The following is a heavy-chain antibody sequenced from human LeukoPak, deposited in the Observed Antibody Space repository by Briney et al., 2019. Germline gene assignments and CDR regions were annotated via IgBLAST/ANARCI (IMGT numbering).Heavy chain of an antibody. V-gene: IGHV3-48*03. CDR3: ARDQGGDSSGYAF. J-gene: IGHJ4*02. Sequence: GGSLRLSCAASGFTFSSYEMNWVRQAPGKGLEWVSYISSSGSTIYYADSVKGRFTISRDNAKNSLYLQMNSLRAEDTALYYCARDQGGDSSGYAFWGQGTLVTVSS. CDR1: GFTFSSYE. D-gene: IGHD3-22*01. CDR2: ISSSGSTI.